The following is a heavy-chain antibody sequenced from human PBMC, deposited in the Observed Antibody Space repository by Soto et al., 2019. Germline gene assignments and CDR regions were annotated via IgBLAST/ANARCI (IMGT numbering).Heavy chain of an antibody. CDR2: IYHSGST. V-gene: IGHV4-30-2*01. J-gene: IGHJ4*02. CDR3: GRGMTTVTTPGH. CDR1: GGSISSGGYS. Sequence: QLQLQESGSGLVKPSQTLSLTCAVSGGSISSGGYSWSWIRQPPGKGLEWVGYIYHSGSTSYNPAPKSRVPISGDRSKNQVSLELSPVTAAGTAVYYCGRGMTTVTTPGHWGQGTLGTVSS. D-gene: IGHD4-4*01.